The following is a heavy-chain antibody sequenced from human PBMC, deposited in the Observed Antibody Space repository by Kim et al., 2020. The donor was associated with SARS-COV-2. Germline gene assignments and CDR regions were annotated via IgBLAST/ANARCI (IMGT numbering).Heavy chain of an antibody. CDR3: ARVRNRSGSYSPFDY. Sequence: DSVKGRFTIPRDNSKNTLYLQMDSLRAEDTAVYYCARVRNRSGSYSPFDYWGQGTLVTVSS. D-gene: IGHD1-26*01. V-gene: IGHV3-30*07. J-gene: IGHJ4*02.